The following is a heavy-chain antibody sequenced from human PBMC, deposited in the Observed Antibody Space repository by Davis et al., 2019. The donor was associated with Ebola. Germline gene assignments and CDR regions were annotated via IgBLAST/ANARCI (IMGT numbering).Heavy chain of an antibody. V-gene: IGHV3-53*01. CDR1: GFTFSSYW. J-gene: IGHJ6*02. D-gene: IGHD2-15*01. Sequence: GESLKISCAASGFTFSSYWMHWVRQAPGKGLEWVSVIYSGGSTYYADSVKGRFTISRHNSKNTLYLQMNSPKTEDTAVYYCTRPAVDYYYGMDVWGQGTTVTVSS. CDR2: IYSGGST. CDR3: TRPAVDYYYGMDV.